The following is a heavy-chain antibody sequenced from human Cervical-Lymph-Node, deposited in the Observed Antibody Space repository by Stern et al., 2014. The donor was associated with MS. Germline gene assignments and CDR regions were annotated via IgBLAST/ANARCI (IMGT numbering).Heavy chain of an antibody. D-gene: IGHD4-11*01. V-gene: IGHV1-8*01. CDR2: MNPTSAKT. Sequence: DQLVESGPAVKKPGASGRLSCKASGYTFNSFDISWVRQAPGQGLEWMGWMNPTSAKTGYAQKFQGRVTMTRNNSISTAYMELTSLRSEDTAVYYCARGDQSNYYYHFGFDVWGQGTTVTVSS. CDR1: GYTFNSFD. CDR3: ARGDQSNYYYHFGFDV. J-gene: IGHJ6*02.